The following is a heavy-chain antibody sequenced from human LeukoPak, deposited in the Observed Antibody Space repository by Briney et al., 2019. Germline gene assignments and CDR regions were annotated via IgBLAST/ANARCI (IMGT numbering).Heavy chain of an antibody. D-gene: IGHD3-16*02. CDR2: IIPILGIA. CDR3: ARDRGVPPGYQDY. CDR1: GGTFSSYA. J-gene: IGHJ4*02. V-gene: IGHV1-69*04. Sequence: SVKVSCKASGGTFSSYAISWVRQAPGQGLELMGRIIPILGIANYAQKFQGRVTITADKSTSTAYMELSSLRSEDTAVYYCARDRGVPPGYQDYWGQGTLVTVSS.